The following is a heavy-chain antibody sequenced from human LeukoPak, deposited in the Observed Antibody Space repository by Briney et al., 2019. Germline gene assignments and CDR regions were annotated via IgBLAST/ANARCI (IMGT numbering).Heavy chain of an antibody. CDR1: GGTFSSYA. CDR2: IIPIFGTA. J-gene: IGHJ6*03. Sequence: GASVKVSCKASGGTFSSYAISWVRQAPGQGLEWMGGIIPIFGTANYAQKFQGRVTITTDESTSTAYMELSSLRSADTAVYYCARAPSIEYSSSSEAGIYYYYYMDVWGKGTTVTVSS. V-gene: IGHV1-69*05. CDR3: ARAPSIEYSSSSEAGIYYYYYMDV. D-gene: IGHD6-6*01.